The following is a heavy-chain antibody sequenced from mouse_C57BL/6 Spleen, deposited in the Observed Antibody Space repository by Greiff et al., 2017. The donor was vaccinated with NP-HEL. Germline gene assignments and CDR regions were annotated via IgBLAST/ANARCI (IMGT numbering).Heavy chain of an antibody. V-gene: IGHV1-61*01. D-gene: IGHD4-1*01. Sequence: QVQLQQPGAELVRPGSSVKLSCKASGYTFTSYWMDWVKQRPGQGLEWIGNIYPSDSETHYNQKFKDKATLTVDKSSSTAYMQLSSLTSEDSAVYYCAKMGANWDLYWYFDVWGTGTTVTVSS. J-gene: IGHJ1*03. CDR3: AKMGANWDLYWYFDV. CDR2: IYPSDSET. CDR1: GYTFTSYW.